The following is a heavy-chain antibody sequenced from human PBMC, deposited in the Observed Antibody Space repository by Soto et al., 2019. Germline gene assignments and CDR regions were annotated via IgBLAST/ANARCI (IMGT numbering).Heavy chain of an antibody. D-gene: IGHD3-16*01. V-gene: IGHV3-23*01. CDR1: GFTFSSYA. CDR3: AKFGGPYYYGMDV. J-gene: IGHJ6*02. CDR2: ISGNGGST. Sequence: PGGSLRLSCAASGFTFSSYAMSWVRQAPGKGLEWVSAISGNGGSTYYADSVKGRFTISRDNSKNTLYPQMNSLRAEDTAVYYCAKFGGPYYYGMDVWGQGTTVTVSS.